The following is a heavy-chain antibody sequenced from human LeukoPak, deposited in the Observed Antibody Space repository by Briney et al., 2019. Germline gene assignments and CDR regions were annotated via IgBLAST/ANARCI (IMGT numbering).Heavy chain of an antibody. V-gene: IGHV5-51*01. CDR2: IHPADSDT. CDR1: GYSFTSYW. Sequence: GESLKISCKGSGYSFTSYWIGWVRQMPGKGLEWMGSIHPADSDTRYSPSMQGQVTISADKSISTAYLHRSSLKASDIAMYYCALTRGYSYGYNYWGKGTLVTVSS. D-gene: IGHD5-18*01. J-gene: IGHJ4*02. CDR3: ALTRGYSYGYNY.